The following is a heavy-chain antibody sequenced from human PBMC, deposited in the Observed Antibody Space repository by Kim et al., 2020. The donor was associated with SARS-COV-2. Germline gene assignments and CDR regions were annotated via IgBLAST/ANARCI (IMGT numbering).Heavy chain of an antibody. CDR2: IYPGDSDT. V-gene: IGHV5-51*01. Sequence: GESLKISCKGSGYSFTSYWIGWVRQMPGKGLEWMGIIYPGDSDTRYSPSFQGQVTISADKSISTAYLQWSSLKASDTAMYYCARLSQRIQLIYGMDVWGQGTTVTVSS. J-gene: IGHJ6*02. CDR1: GYSFTSYW. D-gene: IGHD5-18*01. CDR3: ARLSQRIQLIYGMDV.